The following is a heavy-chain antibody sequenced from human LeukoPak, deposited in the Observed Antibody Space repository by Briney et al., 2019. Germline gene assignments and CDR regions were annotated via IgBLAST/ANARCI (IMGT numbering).Heavy chain of an antibody. V-gene: IGHV4-39*01. CDR1: GGSISSSSYY. J-gene: IGHJ4*02. CDR3: ARPASSWYALFDY. D-gene: IGHD6-13*01. CDR2: IYYSGST. Sequence: SETLSLTCTVSGGSISSSSYYWGWIRQPPGKGLEWIGTIYYSGSTYYNPSLKSRVTISVDTSKNQFSLKLSSVTAANTAVYHGARPASSWYALFDYWGQGTLVTVSS.